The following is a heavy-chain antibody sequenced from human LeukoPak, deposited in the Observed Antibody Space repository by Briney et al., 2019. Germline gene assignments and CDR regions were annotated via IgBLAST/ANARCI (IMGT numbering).Heavy chain of an antibody. CDR2: INHSGST. V-gene: IGHV4-34*01. D-gene: IGHD1-26*01. CDR3: ARGIVGAIPARYYYYGMDV. Sequence: SETLSLTCAVYGGSFSGYYWSWIRQPPGKGLEWIGEINHSGSTNYNPSLKSRVTISVDTSKNQFSLKLSSVTAADTAVYYCARGIVGAIPARYYYYGMDVWGQGTTVTVSS. CDR1: GGSFSGYY. J-gene: IGHJ6*02.